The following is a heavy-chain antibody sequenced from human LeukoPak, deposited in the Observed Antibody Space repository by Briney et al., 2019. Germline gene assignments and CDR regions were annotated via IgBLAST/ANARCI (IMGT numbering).Heavy chain of an antibody. V-gene: IGHV4-4*07. Sequence: PSETLSLTCTVSDGSISTYYWSWIRQPAGKGLEWIGRIYTSGSTNYNPSLKSRVTMSVDTSKNQFSLKLSSVTAADTAVYYCAREVLEYQLPLGLRGHAFDIWGQGTMVTVSS. J-gene: IGHJ3*02. CDR1: DGSISTYY. CDR2: IYTSGST. CDR3: AREVLEYQLPLGLRGHAFDI. D-gene: IGHD2-2*01.